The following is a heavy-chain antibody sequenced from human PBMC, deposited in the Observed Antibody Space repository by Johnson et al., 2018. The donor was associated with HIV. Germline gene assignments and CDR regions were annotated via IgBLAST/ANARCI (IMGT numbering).Heavy chain of an antibody. Sequence: VQLVESGGGLVQPGGSLRLSCAASGFTFSSYAMSWVRQAPGKGLEWVSAISGSGGSTYYADSVKGLFPISRDNAKNPMYLHVNRLRAADTAVYYCARGWLFLDAFDIWGQGTMVTVSS. CDR2: ISGSGGST. J-gene: IGHJ3*02. V-gene: IGHV3-23*04. D-gene: IGHD3-9*01. CDR1: GFTFSSYA. CDR3: ARGWLFLDAFDI.